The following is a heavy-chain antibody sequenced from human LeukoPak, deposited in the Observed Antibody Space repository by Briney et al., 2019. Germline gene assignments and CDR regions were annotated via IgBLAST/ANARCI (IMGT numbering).Heavy chain of an antibody. Sequence: GASVKVSCKASGYTFTGYYMHWVRQAPGQGLEWMGWINPNSGGTNYAQKFQGWVTMTRDTSISTAYMELSRLRSDDTAVYYCARDSGLDIVVVPAAAFITGTTGYWGQGTLVTVSS. CDR2: INPNSGGT. CDR1: GYTFTGYY. J-gene: IGHJ4*02. CDR3: ARDSGLDIVVVPAAAFITGTTGY. D-gene: IGHD2-2*01. V-gene: IGHV1-2*04.